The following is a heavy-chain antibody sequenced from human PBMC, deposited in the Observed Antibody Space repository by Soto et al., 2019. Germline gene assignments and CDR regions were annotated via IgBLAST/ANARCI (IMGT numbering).Heavy chain of an antibody. J-gene: IGHJ1*01. CDR1: GFAFSNYE. CDR2: ISSNGSTI. Sequence: GGSLRLSCTASGFAFSNYEMIWVRQAPGKGLEWVSYISSNGSTIYYADSLKGRFTISRDNAKNSLFLQMNSLGAEDTAVYYCARVSQSFIEYFQYWGQGTLVTVSS. V-gene: IGHV3-48*03. CDR3: ARVSQSFIEYFQY. D-gene: IGHD3-16*02.